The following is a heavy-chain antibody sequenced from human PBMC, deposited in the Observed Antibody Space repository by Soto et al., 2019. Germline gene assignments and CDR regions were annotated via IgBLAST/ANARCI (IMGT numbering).Heavy chain of an antibody. CDR2: ISWNSGSI. V-gene: IGHV3-9*01. CDR1: GFTFDDYA. J-gene: IGHJ3*02. D-gene: IGHD4-17*01. Sequence: EVQLVESGGGLVQPGRSLRLSCAASGFTFDDYAMHWVRQAPGKGLEWVSGISWNSGSIGYADSVKGRFTISRDNAKNSLYLQMNSLRAEDTALYYCAKDMTTVTKGAFDILGQVTMVTVSS. CDR3: AKDMTTVTKGAFDI.